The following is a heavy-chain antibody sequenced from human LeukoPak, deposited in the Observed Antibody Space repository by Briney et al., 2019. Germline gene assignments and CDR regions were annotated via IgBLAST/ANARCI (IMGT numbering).Heavy chain of an antibody. J-gene: IGHJ6*03. Sequence: SVKVSCKASGYTFTNYYIHWVRQAPGQGLEWMGGIIPIFGTANYAQKFQGRVTITADKSTSTAYMELSSLRSEDTAVYYCARGGYDSSGYYYSVYYYMDVWGKGTTVTVSS. D-gene: IGHD3-22*01. CDR2: IIPIFGTA. V-gene: IGHV1-69*06. CDR3: ARGGYDSSGYYYSVYYYMDV. CDR1: GYTFTNYY.